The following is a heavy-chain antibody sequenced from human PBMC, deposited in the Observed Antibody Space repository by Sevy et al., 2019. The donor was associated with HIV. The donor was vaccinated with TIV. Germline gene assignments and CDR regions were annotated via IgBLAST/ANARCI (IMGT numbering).Heavy chain of an antibody. Sequence: GGSLRLSCAASGFTFDDYAMHWVRQAPGKGLEWVSGISWNSGSIGYADSVKGRFTISRDNAKNSLYLQMNSLRAEDTALYYCAKQIFWSGYSGYYYGMDVWGQGTTVTVSS. V-gene: IGHV3-9*01. CDR3: AKQIFWSGYSGYYYGMDV. CDR2: ISWNSGSI. CDR1: GFTFDDYA. D-gene: IGHD3-3*01. J-gene: IGHJ6*02.